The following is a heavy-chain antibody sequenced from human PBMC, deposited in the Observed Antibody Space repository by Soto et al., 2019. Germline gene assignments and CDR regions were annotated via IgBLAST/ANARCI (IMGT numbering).Heavy chain of an antibody. CDR3: ARVVLSGMATTNEGFDY. V-gene: IGHV4-31*03. J-gene: IGHJ4*02. CDR1: GGSISSGGYY. CDR2: IYYSGST. D-gene: IGHD1-1*01. Sequence: PSETLSLTCTVSGGSISSGGYYGSWIRQHPGKGLEWIGYIYYSGSTYYNPSLKSRVTISVDTSKNQFSLKLSSVTAADTAVYYCARVVLSGMATTNEGFDYWGQGTLVTVPS.